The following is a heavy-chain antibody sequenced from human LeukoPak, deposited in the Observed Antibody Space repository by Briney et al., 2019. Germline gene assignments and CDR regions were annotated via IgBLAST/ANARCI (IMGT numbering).Heavy chain of an antibody. CDR2: INPSGGNT. CDR1: GYTFTSYY. Sequence: ASVKVSCKASGYTFTSYYMHWVRQAPGQGLEWMGIINPSGGNTNYAQKLQGRVTMTTDTSTSTAYMELRSLRSDDTAVYYCARDRYSSSWVWFDPWGQGTLVTVSS. J-gene: IGHJ5*02. V-gene: IGHV1-46*01. D-gene: IGHD6-13*01. CDR3: ARDRYSSSWVWFDP.